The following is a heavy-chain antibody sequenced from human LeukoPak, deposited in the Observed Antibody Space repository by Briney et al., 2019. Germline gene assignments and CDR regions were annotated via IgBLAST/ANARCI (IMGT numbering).Heavy chain of an antibody. D-gene: IGHD2-15*01. J-gene: IGHJ5*02. Sequence: SETLSLTCTVSGYSINSAFYWGWIRQPPGKGLEWIGSIYYSGSTYYNPSLKSRVTISVDTSKNQFSLKLSSVTAADTAVYYCARGPHIVVVVAAYWFDPWGQGTLVTVSS. V-gene: IGHV4-38-2*02. CDR3: ARGPHIVVVVAAYWFDP. CDR2: IYYSGST. CDR1: GYSINSAFY.